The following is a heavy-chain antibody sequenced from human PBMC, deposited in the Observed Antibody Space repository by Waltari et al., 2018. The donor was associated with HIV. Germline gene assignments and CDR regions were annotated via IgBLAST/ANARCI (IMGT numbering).Heavy chain of an antibody. Sequence: EVRLAESGGGLVQPGGSLRLSCADAGFRLISSCMHWVRQVPGKRPEWVSRINTDGTYTNYADAVSGRFSNSRDNAKNTLYLQMNSLKVEDTAVYFCAVPRCNRANCHFASWGQGTLVTVSS. CDR3: AVPRCNRANCHFAS. CDR1: GFRLISSC. V-gene: IGHV3-74*01. J-gene: IGHJ4*02. D-gene: IGHD1-1*01. CDR2: INTDGTYT.